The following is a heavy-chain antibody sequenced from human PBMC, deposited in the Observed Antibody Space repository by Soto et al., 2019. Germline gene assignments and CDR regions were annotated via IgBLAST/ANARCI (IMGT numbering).Heavy chain of an antibody. CDR1: GYTFTSYG. CDR3: ARDWSYRPHDAFDI. CDR2: ISAYNDNT. V-gene: IGHV1-18*04. J-gene: IGHJ3*02. D-gene: IGHD3-16*02. Sequence: GASVKVSCKASGYTFTSYGISWVRQAPGQGLEWMGWISAYNDNTNYAQKLQGRDTMTTDTSTSTAYMELRSLRSDDTAVYYCARDWSYRPHDAFDIWGQGTMVTVSS.